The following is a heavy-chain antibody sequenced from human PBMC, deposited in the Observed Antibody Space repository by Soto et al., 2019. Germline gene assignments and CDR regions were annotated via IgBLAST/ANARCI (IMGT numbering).Heavy chain of an antibody. CDR1: GFSFNMYW. CDR2: IKQDGGEK. J-gene: IGHJ6*02. CDR3: VRDQLILPADDFYYGVDV. Sequence: EVQLVESGGGSVQPGASLRLSCVASGFSFNMYWMSWIRQAPEKGLEWVARIKQDGGEKYYVDSVKGRFTVSRDNAKNSLHLQLHSVSADDAGIYYCVRDQLILPADDFYYGVDVWGQGTTVTVSS. V-gene: IGHV3-7*03.